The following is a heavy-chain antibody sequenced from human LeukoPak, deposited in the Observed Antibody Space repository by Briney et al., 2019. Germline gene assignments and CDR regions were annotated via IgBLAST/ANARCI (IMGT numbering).Heavy chain of an antibody. J-gene: IGHJ4*02. V-gene: IGHV3-7*01. CDR2: IKEDGSEI. D-gene: IGHD4-23*01. CDR1: AFTFSSYW. Sequence: PGGSLRLSCEASAFTFSSYWMSWVRQAPGKGLEWVANIKEDGSEINYVGSVKGRFTISRDNAKNSLFLQMNSLRVEDTAVYYCARDRGYSSFDYWGQGTLVTVSS. CDR3: ARDRGYSSFDY.